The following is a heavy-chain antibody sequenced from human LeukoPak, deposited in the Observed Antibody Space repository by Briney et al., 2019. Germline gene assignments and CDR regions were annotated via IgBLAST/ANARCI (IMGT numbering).Heavy chain of an antibody. Sequence: GGSLRLSCAVSGITLSNYGMSWVRQAPGKGLEWVAVICNSGGRNNYDDSVKGRFTISRDNAKNSLYLQMNRLRAEDTAVYYCARRDIVVVPAAIVQDYYYYMDVWGKGTTVTVSS. CDR3: ARRDIVVVPAAIVQDYYYYMDV. V-gene: IGHV3-21*01. J-gene: IGHJ6*03. CDR2: ICNSGGRN. D-gene: IGHD2-2*02. CDR1: GITLSNYG.